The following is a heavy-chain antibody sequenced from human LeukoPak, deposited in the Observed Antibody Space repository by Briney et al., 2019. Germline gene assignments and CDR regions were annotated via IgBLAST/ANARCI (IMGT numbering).Heavy chain of an antibody. Sequence: GGSLRLSCAASGFTFSSYGMHWVRQAPGKGLEWVSFIQYDESYKYHADAVKGRFTISRDNSKNTLYLQMNSLRAEDTAVYYCAKLGDYGLYYFDYWGQGTLVTVSS. J-gene: IGHJ4*02. V-gene: IGHV3-30*02. CDR2: IQYDESYK. CDR1: GFTFSSYG. CDR3: AKLGDYGLYYFDY. D-gene: IGHD4-17*01.